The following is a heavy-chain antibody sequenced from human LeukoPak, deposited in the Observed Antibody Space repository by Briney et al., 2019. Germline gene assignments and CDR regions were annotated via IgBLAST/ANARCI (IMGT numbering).Heavy chain of an antibody. CDR2: IYRTGRT. Sequence: SETLSLTCAVSGDSISNNYLWRWDRQFPGKGLEYIGEIYRTGRTNYNPSLKSRVTISIDKSENQFSLNLRSVTAADTAVYYCGRHDYGDSSAAFDIWGQGTMVTVSS. CDR1: GDSISNNYL. CDR3: GRHDYGDSSAAFDI. D-gene: IGHD4-17*01. V-gene: IGHV4-4*02. J-gene: IGHJ3*02.